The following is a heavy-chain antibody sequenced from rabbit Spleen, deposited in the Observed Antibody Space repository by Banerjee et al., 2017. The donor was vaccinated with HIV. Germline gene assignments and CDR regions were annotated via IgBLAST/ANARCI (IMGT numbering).Heavy chain of an antibody. CDR1: GFSFSSNW. D-gene: IGHD1-1*01. CDR3: ARDLVAVIGWNFNL. Sequence: QSLEESGGDLVKPGASLTLTCTASGFSFSSNWICWVRQAPGKGLEWIACIDTNDGDTVYASWAKGRFIMSRTSSTTVTLQMTSLTAADTATYFCARDLVAVIGWNFNLWGPGTLVTVS. CDR2: IDTNDGDT. V-gene: IGHV1S40*01. J-gene: IGHJ4*01.